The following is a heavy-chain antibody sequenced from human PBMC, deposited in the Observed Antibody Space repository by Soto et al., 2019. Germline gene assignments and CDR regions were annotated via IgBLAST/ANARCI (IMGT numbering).Heavy chain of an antibody. Sequence: ASVKVSCKASGYTFTSYDINWVRQATGQGLEWMGWTNPNSGNTGYAQKFQGRVTMTRNTSISTAYMELSGLRSEDTAVYYCARPITIFGVVNMYFDHWGQGIEVTVSS. CDR1: GYTFTSYD. CDR3: ARPITIFGVVNMYFDH. CDR2: TNPNSGNT. V-gene: IGHV1-8*01. D-gene: IGHD3-3*01. J-gene: IGHJ4*02.